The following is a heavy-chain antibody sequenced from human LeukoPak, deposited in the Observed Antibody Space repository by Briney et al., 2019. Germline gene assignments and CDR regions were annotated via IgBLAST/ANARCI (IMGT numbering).Heavy chain of an antibody. CDR1: GFTLSSYW. CDR2: MKQDGSEK. CDR3: ARAPYYSHVEFYFDY. D-gene: IGHD3-22*01. V-gene: IGHV3-7*03. Sequence: AGGSLRLSCVVSGFTLSSYWMSWVRQAPGQGLEWVANMKQDGSEKYYVDSVKGRFTISRDNAKNSLNLQMNSLRAEDTAVYYCARAPYYSHVEFYFDYWGQGTLVTVSS. J-gene: IGHJ4*02.